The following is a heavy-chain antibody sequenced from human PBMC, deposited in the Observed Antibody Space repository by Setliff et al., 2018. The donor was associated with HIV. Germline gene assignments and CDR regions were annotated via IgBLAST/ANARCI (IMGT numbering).Heavy chain of an antibody. Sequence: SETLSLTCTVSGGSASNSRYYWAWIRQPPGKGLEYIGSIYYNEKTYYSPSLKSRVTISIDTPKNQFSLNLTSVTAADSAVYYCASRVYYYDSSRVLREEGFDPWGQGTLVTVSS. D-gene: IGHD3-22*01. V-gene: IGHV4-39*01. CDR1: GGSASNSRYY. CDR2: IYYNEKT. J-gene: IGHJ5*02. CDR3: ASRVYYYDSSRVLREEGFDP.